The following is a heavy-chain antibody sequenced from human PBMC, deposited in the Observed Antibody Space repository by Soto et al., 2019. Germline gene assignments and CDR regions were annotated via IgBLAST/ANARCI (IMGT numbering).Heavy chain of an antibody. CDR2: IYYSGST. V-gene: IGHV4-59*12. CDR1: GGSISSYY. J-gene: IGHJ5*02. CDR3: ARVPLPYCSGGSCARWFDP. D-gene: IGHD2-15*01. Sequence: PSETLSLTCTVSGGSISSYYWSWIRQPPGKGLEWIGYIYYSGSTNYNPSLKSRVTISVDTSKNQFSLKLSSVTAADTAVYYCARVPLPYCSGGSCARWFDPWGQGTLVTVSS.